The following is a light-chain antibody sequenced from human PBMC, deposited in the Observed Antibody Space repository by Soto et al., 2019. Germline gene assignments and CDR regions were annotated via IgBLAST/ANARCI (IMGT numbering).Light chain of an antibody. CDR2: GAS. CDR1: QSIGST. CDR3: QQYNNWPLT. V-gene: IGKV3D-15*01. J-gene: IGKJ4*01. Sequence: EIVMTQSPATLSVSPGERATLSCWASQSIGSTLAWYQQKPGQAPRLLIYGASTRATGIPARFSGSGSGTEFTLTISSLQSEDFAVYNCQQYNNWPLTFGGGTKLEIK.